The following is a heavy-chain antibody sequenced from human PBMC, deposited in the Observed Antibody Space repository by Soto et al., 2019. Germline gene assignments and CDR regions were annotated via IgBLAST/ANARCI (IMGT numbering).Heavy chain of an antibody. CDR2: ISYDGSNK. Sequence: GGSLRLSCAASGFTFSSYAMHWVHQAPGKGLEWVAVISYDGSNKYYADSVKGRFTISRDNSKNTLYLQMNSLRAEDTAVYYCARASGSYLLDYGMDVWGQGTTVTVSS. D-gene: IGHD1-26*01. CDR1: GFTFSSYA. J-gene: IGHJ6*02. CDR3: ARASGSYLLDYGMDV. V-gene: IGHV3-30-3*01.